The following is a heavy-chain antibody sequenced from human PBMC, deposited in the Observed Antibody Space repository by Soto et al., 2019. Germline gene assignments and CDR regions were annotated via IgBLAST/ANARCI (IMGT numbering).Heavy chain of an antibody. J-gene: IGHJ1*01. CDR1: GFTFSSYG. V-gene: IGHV3-30*18. CDR3: AKGEVVANTYCQH. Sequence: QVQLVESGGGVVQPGRSLRLSCAASGFTFSSYGMHWVRQAPGKGLEWVAVISYDGSEKYYADSVKGRFTISRDNSNNALYLQMDSLRAEDTAVYYCAKGEVVANTYCQHGGKGTLVTVSS. CDR2: ISYDGSEK. D-gene: IGHD2-15*01.